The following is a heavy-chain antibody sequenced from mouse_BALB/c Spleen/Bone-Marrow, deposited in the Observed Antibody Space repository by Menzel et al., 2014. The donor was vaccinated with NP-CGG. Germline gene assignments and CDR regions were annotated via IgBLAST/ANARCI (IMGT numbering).Heavy chain of an antibody. V-gene: IGHV3-2*02. CDR3: ARYYDYDGDYFDY. Sequence: DVKLVESGPGLVKPSQSLSLTCTVTGYSITSDYAWNWIRQFPGNKLEWMGYITYSGSISYNPSLKNRISITRDTSKNQFFLQLNSVTTEDTATYYCARYYDYDGDYFDYWGQGTTLTVSS. J-gene: IGHJ2*01. CDR1: GYSITSDYA. D-gene: IGHD2-4*01. CDR2: ITYSGSI.